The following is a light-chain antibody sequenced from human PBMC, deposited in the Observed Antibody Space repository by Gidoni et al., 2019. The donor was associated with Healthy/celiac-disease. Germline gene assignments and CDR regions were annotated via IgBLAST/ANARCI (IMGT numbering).Light chain of an antibody. CDR3: LQDYNYPRT. Sequence: AIQMTQSPSSLSASVGDRVTITVRASQGIRNDLGWYQQKPGKAPKLLIYAASSLQSGVPSRFSGSGSGTDFTLTSSSLQPEDFATYYCLQDYNYPRTFGQGTKLEI. J-gene: IGKJ2*01. V-gene: IGKV1-6*01. CDR2: AAS. CDR1: QGIRND.